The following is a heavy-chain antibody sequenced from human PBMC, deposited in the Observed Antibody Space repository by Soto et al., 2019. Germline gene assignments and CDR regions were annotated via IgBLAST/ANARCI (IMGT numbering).Heavy chain of an antibody. CDR1: GYSFTIYW. D-gene: IGHD6-6*01. V-gene: IGHV5-51*01. J-gene: IGHJ5*02. CDR2: IYPGDSET. Sequence: PGESLKISCKGSGYSFTIYWIDWVRQMPGKGLEWMGIIYPGDSETRYSPSFQGQVTISADKSISTAYLQWSSLKASDTAMYYCARHVRYSSSSRWCDPWGQGTLVTV. CDR3: ARHVRYSSSSRWCDP.